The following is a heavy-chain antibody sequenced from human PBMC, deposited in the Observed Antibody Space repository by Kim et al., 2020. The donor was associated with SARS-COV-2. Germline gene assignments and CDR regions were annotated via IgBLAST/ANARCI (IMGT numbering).Heavy chain of an antibody. V-gene: IGHV4-31*02. Sequence: SGSTYYNPSLKSRVTISIDTSKNQYSLKLTSVTAADTAVYYCARDRPNPLWGQGTLVTVSS. CDR3: ARDRPNPL. D-gene: IGHD2-8*01. J-gene: IGHJ4*02. CDR2: SGST.